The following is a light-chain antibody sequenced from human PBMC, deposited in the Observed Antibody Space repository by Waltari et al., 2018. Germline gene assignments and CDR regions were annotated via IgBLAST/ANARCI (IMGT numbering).Light chain of an antibody. CDR3: QKYGSTPRP. CDR1: QSITNNY. CDR2: HAS. V-gene: IGKV3-20*01. Sequence: DIVLTQSPGTLSLSPGERASLPCRASQSITNNYLAWYQQIPGQPPRVLIYHASTRANGIPDRFSGSGSGTDFTLTISRLEPEDFAVYYCQKYGSTPRPFGGGTKVEIK. J-gene: IGKJ4*01.